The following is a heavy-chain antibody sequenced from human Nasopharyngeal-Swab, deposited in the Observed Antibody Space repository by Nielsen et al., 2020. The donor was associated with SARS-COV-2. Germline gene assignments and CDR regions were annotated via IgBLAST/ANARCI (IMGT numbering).Heavy chain of an antibody. V-gene: IGHV1-69*10. CDR3: AREGEYGAYDAPDY. Sequence: SVKVSCKTSGDTFTNSAISWVRQAPGQGLEWMGGIVPALGLPNYAQKFRGRLTISADRSTITSYLELSSLRSEDTAIYYCAREGEYGAYDAPDYWGQGTLVTVSS. J-gene: IGHJ4*02. CDR1: GDTFTNSA. CDR2: IVPALGLP. D-gene: IGHD5-12*01.